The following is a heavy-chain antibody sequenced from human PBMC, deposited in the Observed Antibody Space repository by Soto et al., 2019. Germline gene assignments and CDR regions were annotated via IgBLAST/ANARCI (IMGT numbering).Heavy chain of an antibody. CDR3: ARGSTGYSSSWYRY. J-gene: IGHJ4*02. CDR1: GGTFSSYT. Sequence: VASVKVSCKASGGTFSSYTISWVRQAPGQGLEWMGRIIPILGIANYAQKFQGRVTITADKSTSTAYMELSSLRSEDTAVYYCARGSTGYSSSWYRYWGQGTLVTVSS. D-gene: IGHD6-13*01. V-gene: IGHV1-69*02. CDR2: IIPILGIA.